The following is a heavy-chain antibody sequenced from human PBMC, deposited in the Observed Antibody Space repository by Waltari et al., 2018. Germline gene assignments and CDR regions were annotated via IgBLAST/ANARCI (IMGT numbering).Heavy chain of an antibody. CDR1: GYTFTDYY. V-gene: IGHV1-69-2*01. CDR3: ATDLYCSSTSCYGNWFDP. J-gene: IGHJ5*02. D-gene: IGHD2-2*01. Sequence: EVQLVQSGAEVKKPGATVTLSCKASGYTFTDYYMQWAQQAPGNGLEWMGRVDPEDGETIYAEKFQGRVTITADTSTDTAYMELSSLRSEDTAVYYCATDLYCSSTSCYGNWFDPWGQGTLVTVSS. CDR2: VDPEDGET.